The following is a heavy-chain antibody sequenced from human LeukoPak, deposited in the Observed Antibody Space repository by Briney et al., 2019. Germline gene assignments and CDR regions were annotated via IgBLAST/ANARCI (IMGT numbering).Heavy chain of an antibody. CDR3: ARDRGDYDSSGAQDYYFDY. CDR1: GGTFSSYA. V-gene: IGHV1-69*13. CDR2: IIPIFCTA. J-gene: IGHJ4*02. Sequence: SVKVSCKASGGTFSSYAISWVRQAPGQGLEWMGGIIPIFCTANYAQKFQGRVTITADGSTSTAYMELSSLRSEDTAVYYCARDRGDYDSSGAQDYYFDYWGQGTLVTVSS. D-gene: IGHD3-22*01.